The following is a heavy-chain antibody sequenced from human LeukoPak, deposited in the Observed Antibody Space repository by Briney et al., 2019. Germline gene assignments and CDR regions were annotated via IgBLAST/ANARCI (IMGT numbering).Heavy chain of an antibody. V-gene: IGHV3-23*01. J-gene: IGHJ6*02. CDR3: AKDWTSKYYYYGMDV. Sequence: PGGSLRLSCAASGFTFSNYAMSWVRQAPGKGLEWVSAISGTGGSTYYADSVKGRFTISSDSSKNTLYLQMNSLRVEDTAVYYCAKDWTSKYYYYGMDVRGQGATVTVSS. CDR2: ISGTGGST. CDR1: GFTFSNYA. D-gene: IGHD1-1*01.